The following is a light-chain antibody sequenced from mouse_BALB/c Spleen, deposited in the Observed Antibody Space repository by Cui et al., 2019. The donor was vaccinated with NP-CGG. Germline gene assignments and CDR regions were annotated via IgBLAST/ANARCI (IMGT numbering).Light chain of an antibody. CDR1: TGAVTTNNY. CDR3: APWYSNHWV. V-gene: IGLV1*01. Sequence: QAVVTQESALITSPGETVTLTCRSSTGAVTTNNYANWVQEKPDHLFTGLIGGTNNRAPGVPARFSGSLIGDKAALTITGAQTEDEAIYFCAPWYSNHWVFGGGTKLTVL. CDR2: GTN. J-gene: IGLJ1*01.